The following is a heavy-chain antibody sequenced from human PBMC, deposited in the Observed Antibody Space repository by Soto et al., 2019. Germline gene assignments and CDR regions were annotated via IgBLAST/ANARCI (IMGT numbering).Heavy chain of an antibody. CDR3: AKSVYNWNDGFFDY. V-gene: IGHV3-30*18. CDR2: ISYDGNNK. Sequence: QVQLVESGGGVVQPGRSLRLSCAASGFTFSTYGMHWVRQAPGKGLEWVAVISYDGNNKYYADSVKGRFTISRDNSKNTLHLQMSSLRAEDTAVYYCAKSVYNWNDGFFDYWGQGTLVTVCS. D-gene: IGHD1-1*01. CDR1: GFTFSTYG. J-gene: IGHJ4*02.